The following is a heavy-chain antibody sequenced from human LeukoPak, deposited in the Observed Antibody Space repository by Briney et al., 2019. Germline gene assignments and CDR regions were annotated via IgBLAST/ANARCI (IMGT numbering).Heavy chain of an antibody. CDR2: MNPNSGNT. V-gene: IGHV1-8*01. CDR1: GYTFTSYD. Sequence: ASVKVSCKASGYTFTSYDINWVRQATGQGLEWMGWMNPNSGNTGYAQKFQGRVTMTRNTSISTAYMELSSLRSEDTAVCYCARHPRFDSSSWYPWFDPWGQGTLVTLSS. D-gene: IGHD6-13*01. J-gene: IGHJ5*02. CDR3: ARHPRFDSSSWYPWFDP.